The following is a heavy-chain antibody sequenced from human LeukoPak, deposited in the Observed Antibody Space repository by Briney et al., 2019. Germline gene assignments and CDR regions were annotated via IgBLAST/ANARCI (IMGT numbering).Heavy chain of an antibody. J-gene: IGHJ5*02. Sequence: RPSETLSLTCAVYGGSFSGYYWSWIRQPPGKGLEWIGEINHSGSTNYNPSLKSRVTISVDTSKNQFSLKLSSVTAADTAVYYCARAEPVVPAAIGSGGNWFDPWGPGTLVTVSS. V-gene: IGHV4-34*01. CDR2: INHSGST. CDR1: GGSFSGYY. D-gene: IGHD2-2*02. CDR3: ARAEPVVPAAIGSGGNWFDP.